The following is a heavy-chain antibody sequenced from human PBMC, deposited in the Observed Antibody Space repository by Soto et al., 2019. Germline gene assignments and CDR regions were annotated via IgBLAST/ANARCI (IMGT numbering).Heavy chain of an antibody. CDR1: GFTFSDYY. D-gene: IGHD6-19*01. V-gene: IGHV3-11*01. CDR3: ARAYSSGWFGDY. J-gene: IGHJ4*02. Sequence: QVQLVESGGGLVKPGGSLRLSCAASGFTFSDYYMSWIRQAPGKGLEWVAYISSSSGSIIYYADSVKGRFTISRDNAKSSLYLQMNSLTAEDTAVYYCARAYSSGWFGDYWGQGTLVTVSS. CDR2: ISSSSGSII.